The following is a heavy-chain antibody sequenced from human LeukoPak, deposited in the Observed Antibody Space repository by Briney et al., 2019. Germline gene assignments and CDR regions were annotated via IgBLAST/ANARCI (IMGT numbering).Heavy chain of an antibody. Sequence: PGESLKISCKGSGYSFTSYWIGWVRQMPGKGLEWMGIIYPGDSDTRYSPSFQGQVTISADKSISTAYLQWSSLKASDTAMYYCARHGDPSNWYGDGDYWGQGTLVTVSS. J-gene: IGHJ4*02. D-gene: IGHD6-13*01. V-gene: IGHV5-51*01. CDR2: IYPGDSDT. CDR1: GYSFTSYW. CDR3: ARHGDPSNWYGDGDY.